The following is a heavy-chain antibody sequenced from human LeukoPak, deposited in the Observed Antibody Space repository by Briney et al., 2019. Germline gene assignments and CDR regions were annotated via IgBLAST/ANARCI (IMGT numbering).Heavy chain of an antibody. CDR2: IYYSGST. CDR3: ARVPAAIGGFDP. D-gene: IGHD2-2*01. V-gene: IGHV4-30-4*08. J-gene: IGHJ5*02. Sequence: SQTLSLTCIVSGGSISSGDYYWSWIRQPPGKGLEWIGYIYYSGSTYYNPSLKSRVTISVDTSKNQFSLKLSSVTAADTAVYYCARVPAAIGGFDPWGQGTLVTVSS. CDR1: GGSISSGDYY.